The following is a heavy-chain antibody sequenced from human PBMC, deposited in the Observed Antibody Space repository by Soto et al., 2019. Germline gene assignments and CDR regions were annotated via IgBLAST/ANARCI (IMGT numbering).Heavy chain of an antibody. D-gene: IGHD4-17*01. CDR2: IYHSGST. CDR3: ARAFGGTTVAFDY. V-gene: IGHV4-4*02. Sequence: SETLSLTCAVSGGSISSSNWWSGVRQPPGKGLEWIGAIYHSGSTNCNPSLKSRVTISVDKSKNQFSLKLSSVTAADTAVYYCARAFGGTTVAFDYWGQGTLVTVSS. J-gene: IGHJ4*02. CDR1: GGSISSSNW.